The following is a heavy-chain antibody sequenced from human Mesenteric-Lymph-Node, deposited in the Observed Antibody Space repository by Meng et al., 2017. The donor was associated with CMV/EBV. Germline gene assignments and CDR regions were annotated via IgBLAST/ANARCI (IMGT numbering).Heavy chain of an antibody. J-gene: IGHJ4*02. CDR3: AREDNYVSGNYFGPGGSH. V-gene: IGHV1-69*06. CDR1: FSRYA. D-gene: IGHD3-10*01. Sequence: FSRYAISWVRQAPGQGLEWMGGIIPMFGTTNYARNFQDRVTITADKSTTTAYLELSSLRSEDTAVYYCAREDNYVSGNYFGPGGSHWGQGTLVTVSS. CDR2: IIPMFGTT.